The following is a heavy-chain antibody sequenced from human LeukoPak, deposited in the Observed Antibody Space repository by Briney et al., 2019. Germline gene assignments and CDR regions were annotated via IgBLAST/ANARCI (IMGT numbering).Heavy chain of an antibody. CDR1: GGSISSYY. Sequence: SETLSLTCTVSGGSISSYYWSWIRQPPGKGLEWIGRIYISGTIDYNPSLKSPVTISLDTSKNQFSLKLNSVTAADTAVSYCAQSNGYGLVDIWGQGTMVTVSS. J-gene: IGHJ3*02. CDR3: AQSNGYGLVDI. V-gene: IGHV4-4*07. CDR2: IYISGTI. D-gene: IGHD3-10*01.